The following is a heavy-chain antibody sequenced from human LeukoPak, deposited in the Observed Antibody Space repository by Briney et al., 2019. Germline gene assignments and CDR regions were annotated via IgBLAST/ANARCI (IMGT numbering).Heavy chain of an antibody. D-gene: IGHD1-7*01. CDR3: TRRNYTSVWFDP. V-gene: IGHV5-51*01. CDR1: RYSFTNYW. Sequence: GESLKISCKASRYSFTNYWIGWVRQMPGEGLEWMGIMYPGGSHTIYSPSFQGQVTISVDKSITTAYLQWSTLKASDTAMYYCTRRNYTSVWFDPWGQGTLVTVSS. J-gene: IGHJ5*02. CDR2: MYPGGSHT.